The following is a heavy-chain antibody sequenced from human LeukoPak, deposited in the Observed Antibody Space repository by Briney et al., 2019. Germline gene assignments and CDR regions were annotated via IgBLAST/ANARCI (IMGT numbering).Heavy chain of an antibody. CDR1: GFTFSDYY. Sequence: PGGSLRLSCAASGFTFSDYYMSWIRQAPGKGLEWVSYISSSGSTIYYADSVKGRFTISRDNAKDSLYLQMNSLRAEDTAVYYCARGPRLTYDILTGYSLDYWGQGTLVTVSS. D-gene: IGHD3-9*01. J-gene: IGHJ4*02. CDR3: ARGPRLTYDILTGYSLDY. CDR2: ISSSGSTI. V-gene: IGHV3-11*01.